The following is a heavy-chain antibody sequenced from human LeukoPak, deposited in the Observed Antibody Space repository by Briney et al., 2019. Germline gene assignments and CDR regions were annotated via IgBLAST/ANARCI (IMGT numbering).Heavy chain of an antibody. J-gene: IGHJ6*03. CDR2: INHSGST. V-gene: IGHV4-34*01. CDR3: ARGKSVVVAATPAYYYYMDV. D-gene: IGHD2-15*01. CDR1: GGSFSGYY. Sequence: SETLSLTCAVYGGSFSGYYWSWIRQPPAKGLEWMGEINHSGSTDYIPSLKSRVTISVDTSKNQFSLKLSSVTAADTAVYYCARGKSVVVAATPAYYYYMDVWGKGTTVTVSS.